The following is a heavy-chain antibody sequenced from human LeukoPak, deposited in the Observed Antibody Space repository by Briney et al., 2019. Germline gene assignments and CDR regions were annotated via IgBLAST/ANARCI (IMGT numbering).Heavy chain of an antibody. J-gene: IGHJ4*02. CDR1: GFTVSSNY. V-gene: IGHV3-53*05. Sequence: PGGSLRLSCAASGFTVSSNYMSWVRQAPGKGLEWVSVIYSGGSTYYADSVKGRFTISRDNSKNSLYLQMNSLRTEDTALYYCAKDMDYSGSYPAPIDYWGQGTLVTVSS. CDR3: AKDMDYSGSYPAPIDY. D-gene: IGHD1-26*01. CDR2: IYSGGST.